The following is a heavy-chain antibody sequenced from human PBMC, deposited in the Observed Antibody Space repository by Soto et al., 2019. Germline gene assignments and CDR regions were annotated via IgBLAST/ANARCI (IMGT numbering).Heavy chain of an antibody. CDR3: AREVSEYSGDDFDY. D-gene: IGHD5-12*01. J-gene: IGHJ4*02. Sequence: EVQLVESGGGLVKPGGSLRLSCAASGFTFSSYSMNWVRQAPGKGLEWVSSISSSSSYIYYADSVKCRFTISRDNAKNSLYLQMNSLRAEDTAVYYCAREVSEYSGDDFDYWGQGTLVTVSS. V-gene: IGHV3-21*01. CDR1: GFTFSSYS. CDR2: ISSSSSYI.